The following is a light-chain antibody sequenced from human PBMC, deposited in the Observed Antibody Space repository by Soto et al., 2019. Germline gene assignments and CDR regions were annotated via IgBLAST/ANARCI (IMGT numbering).Light chain of an antibody. Sequence: QSVLTQPASVSGSPGQSITISCTGTSSDIGGYNSVSWYQHHPGKAPKLMIYDVSNRPSGVSNRFSGSKSGNTASLTISGLQAEDEADYYCSSYTSRSTLGVFGGGTKPPS. V-gene: IGLV2-14*03. CDR3: SSYTSRSTLGV. CDR1: SSDIGGYNS. CDR2: DVS. J-gene: IGLJ2*01.